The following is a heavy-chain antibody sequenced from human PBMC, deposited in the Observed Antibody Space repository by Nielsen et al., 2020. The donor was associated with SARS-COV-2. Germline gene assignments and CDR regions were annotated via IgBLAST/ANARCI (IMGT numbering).Heavy chain of an antibody. J-gene: IGHJ2*01. V-gene: IGHV5-51*01. Sequence: GESLKISCKGSGYSFTSYWIGWVRQMPGKGLEWMGIIYPGDSDTRYSPSFQGQVTISADKSINTAYLQWSSLRASDTAIYYCARHIMGTPWYFDIWGRGTLVTVSS. CDR3: ARHIMGTPWYFDI. CDR2: IYPGDSDT. CDR1: GYSFTSYW. D-gene: IGHD7-27*01.